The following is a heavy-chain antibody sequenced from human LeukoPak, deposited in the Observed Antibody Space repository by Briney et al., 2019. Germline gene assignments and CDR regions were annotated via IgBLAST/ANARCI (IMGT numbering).Heavy chain of an antibody. J-gene: IGHJ4*02. V-gene: IGHV3-23*03. CDR2: IYTDSSDT. CDR3: ARKNSVPAPFHF. D-gene: IGHD4-23*01. Sequence: GGSLRLSCTASGFTFSNDAMSWVRQAPGKGLEWVSGIYTDSSDTGYGDSVKGRVSISRDNSKNTVYLQMNSLRVDDKAIYYCARKNSVPAPFHFWGQGTLVTVSS. CDR1: GFTFSNDA.